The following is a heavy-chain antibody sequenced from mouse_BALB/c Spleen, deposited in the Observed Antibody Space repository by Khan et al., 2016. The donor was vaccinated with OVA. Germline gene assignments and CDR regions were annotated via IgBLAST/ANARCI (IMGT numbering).Heavy chain of an antibody. J-gene: IGHJ3*01. V-gene: IGHV1-4*01. CDR1: GYTFTSYT. D-gene: IGHD1-2*01. Sequence: QVQLQQSGAELARPGASVKMSCKASGYTFTSYTIHWIKKRPGQGLEWIGYINPSNGYTNYNQKFKDKATLTTDKSSTTAYLQLTSLTSDDSAVYNWVREGAYQRNGGWFAYWGQGTLVTVSA. CDR2: INPSNGYT. CDR3: VREGAYQRNGGWFAY.